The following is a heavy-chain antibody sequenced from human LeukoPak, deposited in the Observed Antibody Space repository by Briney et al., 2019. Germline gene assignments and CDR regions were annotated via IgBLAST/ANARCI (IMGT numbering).Heavy chain of an antibody. J-gene: IGHJ4*02. V-gene: IGHV3-53*01. CDR1: GFAVSDNY. Sequence: GGSLRLSCTASGFAVSDNYMAWVRQAPGKGLEWVSEVYSGGNTYYADSVEGRFTISRDNSKNTLYLQMNSLRVEDTAVYYCAKDLETHDTSACWGQGTLVTVSS. D-gene: IGHD3-22*01. CDR3: AKDLETHDTSAC. CDR2: VYSGGNT.